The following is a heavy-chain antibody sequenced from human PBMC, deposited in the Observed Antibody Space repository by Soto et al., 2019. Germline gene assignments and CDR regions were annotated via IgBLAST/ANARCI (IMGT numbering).Heavy chain of an antibody. D-gene: IGHD2-15*01. J-gene: IGHJ6*02. V-gene: IGHV4-30-4*01. CDR2: IYYSGST. Sequence: KPSETLSLTCTVSGGSISSGDYYWSWIRQPPGKGLEWIGYIYYSGSTYYNPSLKSRVTISVDTSKNQFSLKLSSVTAADTAVYYCARDNLVVVAARDYYYYGMDVWGQGTTVTVSS. CDR3: ARDNLVVVAARDYYYYGMDV. CDR1: GGSISSGDYY.